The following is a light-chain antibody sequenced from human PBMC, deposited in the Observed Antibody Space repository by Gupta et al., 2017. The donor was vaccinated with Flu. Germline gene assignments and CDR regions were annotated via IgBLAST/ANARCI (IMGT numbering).Light chain of an antibody. CDR3: QQSYSTPCS. Sequence: DIQMTPSPSPLSASVGDRVTITCRARQSISSYLNWYQQKPGKAPKLLIYAASSLQSGVPSRFSGSGSGTDFTLTISSLQPEDFATYYCQQSYSTPCSFGQGTKLEIK. V-gene: IGKV1-39*01. CDR2: AAS. J-gene: IGKJ2*04. CDR1: QSISSY.